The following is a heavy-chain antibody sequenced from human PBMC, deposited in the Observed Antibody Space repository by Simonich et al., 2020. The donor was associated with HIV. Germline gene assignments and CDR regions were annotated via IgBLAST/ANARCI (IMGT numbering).Heavy chain of an antibody. CDR1: GFTFSNYG. Sequence: QVQLVESGGGVVQPGRSLRLSCAASGFTFSNYGMHWVRQAPGKRLGGVAGIWYDGRNKYYADSVKGRFTISRDNSKNTLYLQMKTLRAEDTAVYYCARGAHTYYYGSGRDYWGQGTLVTVSS. D-gene: IGHD3-10*01. CDR2: IWYDGRNK. J-gene: IGHJ4*02. V-gene: IGHV3-33*01. CDR3: ARGAHTYYYGSGRDY.